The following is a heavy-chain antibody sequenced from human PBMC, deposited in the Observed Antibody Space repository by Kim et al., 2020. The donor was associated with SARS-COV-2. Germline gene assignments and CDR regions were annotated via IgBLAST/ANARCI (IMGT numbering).Heavy chain of an antibody. CDR3: ASGAQRYYYGSGSYYRTNYYYYGMDV. V-gene: IGHV5-10-1*01. CDR2: IDPSDSYT. J-gene: IGHJ6*02. D-gene: IGHD3-10*01. CDR1: GYSFTSYW. Sequence: GESLQISCKGSGYSFTSYWISWVRQMPGKGLEWMGRIDPSDSYTNYSPSFQGHVTISADKSISTAYLQWSSLKASDTAMYYCASGAQRYYYGSGSYYRTNYYYYGMDVWGQGTTVTVSS.